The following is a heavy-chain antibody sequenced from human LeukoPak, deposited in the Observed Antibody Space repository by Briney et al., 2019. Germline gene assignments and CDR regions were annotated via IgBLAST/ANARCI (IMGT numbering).Heavy chain of an antibody. D-gene: IGHD1-26*01. CDR1: GYTFTSYD. CDR2: MNPNSGNT. Sequence: ASVKVSCKASGYTFTSYDINWVRQATGQGLEWMGCMNPNSGNTGYAQKFQGRVTITRNTSISTAYMELSSLRSEDTAVYYCARGRFTVGAISWFDPWGQGTLVTVSS. CDR3: ARGRFTVGAISWFDP. V-gene: IGHV1-8*03. J-gene: IGHJ5*02.